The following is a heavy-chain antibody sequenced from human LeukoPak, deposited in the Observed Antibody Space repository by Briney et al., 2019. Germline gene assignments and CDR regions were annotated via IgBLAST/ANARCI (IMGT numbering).Heavy chain of an antibody. D-gene: IGHD3-3*01. Sequence: GASVKVSCKASGYTFTRYDINWVRQATGQGLEWMGWMNPDRGDTGYAQKFQGRVTITRNTSISTAYTELSSLRSEDTAVYYCARGLWGDFWSGDYYYYYMDVWGKGTTVTVSS. CDR2: MNPDRGDT. V-gene: IGHV1-8*03. J-gene: IGHJ6*03. CDR1: GYTFTRYD. CDR3: ARGLWGDFWSGDYYYYYMDV.